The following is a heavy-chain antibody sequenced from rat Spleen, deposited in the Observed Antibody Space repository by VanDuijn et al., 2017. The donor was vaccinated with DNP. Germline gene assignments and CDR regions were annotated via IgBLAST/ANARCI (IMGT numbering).Heavy chain of an antibody. CDR1: GFTFSDYY. CDR3: TSNPHIRTAAPFDY. Sequence: EVQLVESGGGLVQPGRSLKLSCAVSGFTFSDYYMAWVRQAPTKGLEWVAALSYDGSSTYYRDSVKGRFSLSRDNAKSTLYLQVNSLRSEDTATYYCTSNPHIRTAAPFDYWGQGVMVTVSS. V-gene: IGHV5-20*01. CDR2: LSYDGSST. J-gene: IGHJ2*01. D-gene: IGHD3-8*01.